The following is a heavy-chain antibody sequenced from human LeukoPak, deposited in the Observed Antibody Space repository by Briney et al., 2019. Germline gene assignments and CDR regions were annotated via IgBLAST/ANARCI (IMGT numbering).Heavy chain of an antibody. D-gene: IGHD6-6*01. CDR2: IYNSGIT. V-gene: IGHV4-61*02. CDR1: GGLIGSGFY. J-gene: IGHJ3*02. Sequence: PSETLCLTCTVSGGLIGSGFYWSWIRQPAGKGLEWIGRIYNSGITNYNPYLKSRVTISADTSKNQFFLKLSSVTAADTAVYYCARVPGVRSSSIVHGFDIWGQGTSVTVSS. CDR3: ARVPGVRSSSIVHGFDI.